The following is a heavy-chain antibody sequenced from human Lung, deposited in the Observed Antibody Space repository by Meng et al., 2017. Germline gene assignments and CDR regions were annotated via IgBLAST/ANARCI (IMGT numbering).Heavy chain of an antibody. CDR3: VRRTYSSGWYFDY. CDR2: IIDSGST. J-gene: IGHJ4*02. V-gene: IGHV4-34*02. D-gene: IGHD6-19*01. CDR1: GGSFSGYY. Sequence: QGQQQRWGAGLFKPSETPSLPCACYGGSFSGYYWSWIRQPPGKGLEWIGEIIDSGSTNYNPSLKSRVTISVDTSKNQFSLRVTSVTAADRAVYYCVRRTYSSGWYFDYWGQGTLVTVSS.